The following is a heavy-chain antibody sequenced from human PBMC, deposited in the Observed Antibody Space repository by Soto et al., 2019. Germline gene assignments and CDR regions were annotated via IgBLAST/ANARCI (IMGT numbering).Heavy chain of an antibody. V-gene: IGHV4-34*01. CDR3: ASFQVRIVGATALDY. J-gene: IGHJ4*02. CDR2: INHSGST. Sequence: SETLSLTCAVYGGSFSGYYWSWIRQPPGKGLEWIGEINHSGSTNYNPSLKSRVTISVDTSKNQFSLKLSSVTAADTAVYYCASFQVRIVGATALDYWGQGTLVTVSS. CDR1: GGSFSGYY. D-gene: IGHD1-26*01.